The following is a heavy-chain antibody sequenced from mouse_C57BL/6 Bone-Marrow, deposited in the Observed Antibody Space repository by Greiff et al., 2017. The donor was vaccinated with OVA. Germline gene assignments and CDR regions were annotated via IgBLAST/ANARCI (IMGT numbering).Heavy chain of an antibody. Sequence: QVQLQQSGAELVKPGASVKLSCKASGYTFTSYWMQWVKQRPGQGLEWIGEIDPSDSYTNYNQKFKGKATLTVDTSSSTAYMQLSSLTSEDSAVYYCARGGVVTPYYAMDYWGQGTSVTVSS. CDR2: IDPSDSYT. D-gene: IGHD1-1*01. J-gene: IGHJ4*01. CDR1: GYTFTSYW. V-gene: IGHV1-50*01. CDR3: ARGGVVTPYYAMDY.